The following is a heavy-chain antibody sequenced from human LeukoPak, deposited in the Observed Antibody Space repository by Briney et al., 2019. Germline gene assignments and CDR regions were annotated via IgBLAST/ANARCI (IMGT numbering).Heavy chain of an antibody. CDR1: GDSISINYN. CDR2: IFYSGGT. Sequence: PSETLSLTCTVSGDSISINYNWGWIGPPPGKGLEGIGRIFYSGGTYYRQSLMSRLTISVDTSKAQFSLNLSHMTAAHTAVYCRVRHRQWLLFPDYWGQGALVTVSS. D-gene: IGHD6-19*01. V-gene: IGHV4-39*01. J-gene: IGHJ4*02. CDR3: VRHRQWLLFPDY.